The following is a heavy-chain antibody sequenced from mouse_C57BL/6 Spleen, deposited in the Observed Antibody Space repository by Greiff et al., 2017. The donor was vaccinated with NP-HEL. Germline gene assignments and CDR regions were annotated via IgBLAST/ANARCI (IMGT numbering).Heavy chain of an antibody. V-gene: IGHV1-82*01. Sequence: VQLQQSGPELVKPGASVKISCKASGYAFSSSWMNWVKQRPGKGLEWIGRIYPGDGDTKYNGKFKGKATLTADKSSSTAYMQLSSLTSEDSAVYCCARSPYGSSPYYAMEYWGQGTSVTVSS. CDR1: GYAFSSSW. J-gene: IGHJ4*01. CDR3: ARSPYGSSPYYAMEY. D-gene: IGHD1-1*01. CDR2: IYPGDGDT.